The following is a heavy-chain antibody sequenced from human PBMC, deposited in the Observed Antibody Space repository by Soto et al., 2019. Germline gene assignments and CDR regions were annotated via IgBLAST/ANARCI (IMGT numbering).Heavy chain of an antibody. V-gene: IGHV3-30*18. CDR3: AKLRVGY. J-gene: IGHJ4*02. Sequence: QVQLVESGGGVVQPGRSLRLSCAASGFTFSSYGMHWVRQAPGKGLEWVAVISYDGSNKYYADSVKGRFTISRDNSKNTLYLQMNSLRAEVTAVYYCAKLRVGYWGQGTLVTVSS. CDR2: ISYDGSNK. D-gene: IGHD2-2*01. CDR1: GFTFSSYG.